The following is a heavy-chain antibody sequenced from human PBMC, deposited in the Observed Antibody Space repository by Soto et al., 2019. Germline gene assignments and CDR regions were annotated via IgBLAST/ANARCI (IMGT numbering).Heavy chain of an antibody. D-gene: IGHD3-22*01. V-gene: IGHV4-30-4*08. CDR2: ISSIGST. J-gene: IGHJ4*02. CDR3: AGGITTIVVSNFDE. Sequence: SETLSLTCTVSGGSISSGGYYWSWIRQFPGKGLEWIGYISSIGSTYYNPSLGSRLSMSVDTSKDQFSLKLSSVTAADTAVYYCAGGITTIVVSNFDEWGQGTLVTVSS. CDR1: GGSISSGGYY.